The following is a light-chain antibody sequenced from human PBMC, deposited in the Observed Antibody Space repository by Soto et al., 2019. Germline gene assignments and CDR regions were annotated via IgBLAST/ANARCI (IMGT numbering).Light chain of an antibody. Sequence: EIVLTQSPATLSLFPGERATLSCRASQSVSSYLAWYQQKPGQAPRLLMYAASNRATGIPARFSGSGSGTDFTLTISSLAPEDFAVYYCQHRSNFGGGTKVEIK. CDR1: QSVSSY. J-gene: IGKJ4*01. CDR3: QHRSN. V-gene: IGKV3-11*01. CDR2: AAS.